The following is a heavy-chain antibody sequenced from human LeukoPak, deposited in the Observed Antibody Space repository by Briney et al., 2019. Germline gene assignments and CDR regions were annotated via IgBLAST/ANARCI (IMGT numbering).Heavy chain of an antibody. Sequence: ASVKVSCKASGYTFTSYGISWVRQAPGKGLEWVANIKQDGSEKYYVDSVKGRFTISRDNAKNSLYLQMNSLRAEDTAVYYCAREEDNSDEYLREDYWGQGTLVTVSS. CDR2: IKQDGSEK. V-gene: IGHV3-7*01. CDR1: GYTFTSYG. D-gene: IGHD4-17*01. J-gene: IGHJ4*02. CDR3: AREEDNSDEYLREDY.